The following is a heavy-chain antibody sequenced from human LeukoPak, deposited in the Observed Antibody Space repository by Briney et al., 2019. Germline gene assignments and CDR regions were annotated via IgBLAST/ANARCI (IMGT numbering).Heavy chain of an antibody. D-gene: IGHD4-17*01. J-gene: IGHJ4*02. CDR1: GFAFSSYA. CDR2: ISGSGGST. Sequence: GGSLRLSCAASGFAFSSYAMSWVRQAPGKGLEWVSAISGSGGSTYYADSVKGRFTISRDNSKNTLYLQMNSLRAEDTAVYYCAKGGYGDYQNYWGQGTLVTVSS. CDR3: AKGGYGDYQNY. V-gene: IGHV3-23*01.